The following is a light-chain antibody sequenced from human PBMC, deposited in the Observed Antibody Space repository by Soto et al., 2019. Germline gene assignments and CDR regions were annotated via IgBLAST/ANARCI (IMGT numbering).Light chain of an antibody. CDR2: RNN. J-gene: IGLJ3*02. CDR3: AVWDDSLRGGV. V-gene: IGLV1-47*01. Sequence: QSVLTQPPSAPGTPGQSVTISCSGSSSNIGTNYVFWYPQLPVTSPKLLLYRNNERPSGGPDRISGSKSGTSASLAVSGVRSEDEAVYHWAVWDDSLRGGVLGGGTKVHVL. CDR1: SSNIGTNY.